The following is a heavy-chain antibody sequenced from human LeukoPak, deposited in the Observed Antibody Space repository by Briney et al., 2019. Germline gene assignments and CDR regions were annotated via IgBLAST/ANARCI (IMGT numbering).Heavy chain of an antibody. CDR1: GYTFTSYY. D-gene: IGHD2-2*01. CDR3: ARLSSSTSTHDY. Sequence: GASVKVSCKASGYTFTSYYMHWVRQAPGQGLEWMGIINPSGGSTSYAQKFQGRVTMTRDMSTGTVYMELSSLRSEDTAVYYCARLSSSTSTHDYWGQGTLVTVSS. CDR2: INPSGGST. J-gene: IGHJ4*02. V-gene: IGHV1-46*01.